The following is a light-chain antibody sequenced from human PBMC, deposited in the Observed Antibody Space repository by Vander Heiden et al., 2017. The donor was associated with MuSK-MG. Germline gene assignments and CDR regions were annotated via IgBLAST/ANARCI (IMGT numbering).Light chain of an antibody. CDR3: QQYNTWPRA. J-gene: IGKJ2*01. CDR1: QNVRRN. CDR2: GAS. V-gene: IGKV3-15*01. Sequence: EIVMTQAPATLSVSPGERANRSCRASQNVRRNLAWYLRKPGQAPRPLIHGASTRATGIPARHSGSGSGTEFTLTIRSLQSEDFAVCYCQQYNTWPRAFGQGTKLEIK.